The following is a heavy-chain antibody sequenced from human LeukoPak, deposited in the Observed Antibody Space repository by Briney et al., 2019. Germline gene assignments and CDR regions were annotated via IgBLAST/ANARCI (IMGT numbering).Heavy chain of an antibody. J-gene: IGHJ4*02. CDR2: ISAYNGNT. CDR1: GYTFTSYG. D-gene: IGHD3-22*01. Sequence: ASVKVSCKASGYTFTSYGISWVRQAPGQGLEWMGWISAYNGNTNYAQKLQGRVTMTTDTSTSTAYMELRSLRSDDTAVYYCARDRGYYYDSSGSYDYGGQGTLVTVSS. CDR3: ARDRGYYYDSSGSYDY. V-gene: IGHV1-18*01.